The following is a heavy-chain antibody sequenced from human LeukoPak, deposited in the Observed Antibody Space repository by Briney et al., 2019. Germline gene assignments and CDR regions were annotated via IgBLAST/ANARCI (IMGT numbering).Heavy chain of an antibody. J-gene: IGHJ4*02. V-gene: IGHV4-59*01. Sequence: PSETLSLTCTVSGGSISSYYWSWIRQPPGKGLEWIGYIYYSGSTNYNPSLKSRVTISVDTSKNQFSLKLSSVTAADTAVYYCARVGDSSRDFDYWGQGTLVTVSS. CDR3: ARVGDSSRDFDY. D-gene: IGHD3-22*01. CDR2: IYYSGST. CDR1: GGSISSYY.